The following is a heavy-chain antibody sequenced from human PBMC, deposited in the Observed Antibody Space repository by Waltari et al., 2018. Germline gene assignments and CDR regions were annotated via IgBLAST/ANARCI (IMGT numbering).Heavy chain of an antibody. CDR3: ARDRASLGHPMSREFDY. D-gene: IGHD3-10*02. V-gene: IGHV1-2*02. J-gene: IGHJ4*02. Sequence: QIQLVHSGAEVKKPGASVKVSCKPSGYIFTASYVHWLRQATGQGLAWMGKVNPRSGDTTYAQKFQDRVTLISDTSINTAYMELTRLTSDDTAVYYCARDRASLGHPMSREFDYWGRGTLVTVSS. CDR1: GYIFTASY. CDR2: VNPRSGDT.